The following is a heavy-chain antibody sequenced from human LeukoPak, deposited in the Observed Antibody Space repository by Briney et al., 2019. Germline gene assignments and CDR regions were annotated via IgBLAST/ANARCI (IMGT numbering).Heavy chain of an antibody. V-gene: IGHV4-39*07. CDR3: ARGPTYGSGSYFAES. D-gene: IGHD3-10*01. Sequence: ASETLSLTCTVSGGSISSSSYYWGWIRQPPGKGLEWIGTIYHSGSTYYNPSLKSRVTISVDTSKNQFSLKLSSVTAADTAVYYCARGPTYGSGSYFAESWGQGTLVTVSS. J-gene: IGHJ5*02. CDR2: IYHSGST. CDR1: GGSISSSSYY.